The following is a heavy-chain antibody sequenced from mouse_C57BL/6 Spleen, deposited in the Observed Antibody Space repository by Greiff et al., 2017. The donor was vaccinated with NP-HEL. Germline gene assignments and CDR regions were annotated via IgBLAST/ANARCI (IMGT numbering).Heavy chain of an antibody. Sequence: QVQLQQPGAELVRPGTSVKLSCKASGYTFTSYWMHWVKQRPGQGLEWIGVIDPSDSYTNYNQKFKGQATLTVDTSSSTAYLQLICLTSEYSAVYFCARSGVNHEYFDVWGPGTTVTVSS. J-gene: IGHJ1*01. V-gene: IGHV1-59*01. D-gene: IGHD2-12*01. CDR2: IDPSDSYT. CDR1: GYTFTSYW. CDR3: ARSGVNHEYFDV.